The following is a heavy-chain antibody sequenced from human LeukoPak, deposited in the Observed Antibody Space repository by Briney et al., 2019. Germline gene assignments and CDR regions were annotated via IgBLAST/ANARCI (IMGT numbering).Heavy chain of an antibody. V-gene: IGHV4-34*01. D-gene: IGHD4-23*01. CDR1: GGSFTGYC. Sequence: SETLSLTCAVYGGSFTGYCWSWIRQPPGKGLEWIGEINHSGSTNYNPSLKSRVTISVDTSKNQFSLKLSSVTAADTAVYYCAVDYGGAVGRVPFRGAWGQGTLVTVSS. J-gene: IGHJ5*02. CDR2: INHSGST. CDR3: AVDYGGAVGRVPFRGA.